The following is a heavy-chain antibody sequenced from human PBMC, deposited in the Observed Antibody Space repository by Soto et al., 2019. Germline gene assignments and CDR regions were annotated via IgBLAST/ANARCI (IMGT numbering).Heavy chain of an antibody. Sequence: GASVKVSCKASGYICTAYSMHGVLQSPLQGLEWLGWINPNSGDTIYAQKFQDRVTMTCDTSVSTAYLELSSLSSDDTALYYCAREASAVVSLDYWGQGTLVTVSS. J-gene: IGHJ4*02. V-gene: IGHV1-2*02. CDR1: GYICTAYS. CDR3: AREASAVVSLDY. D-gene: IGHD2-15*01. CDR2: INPNSGDT.